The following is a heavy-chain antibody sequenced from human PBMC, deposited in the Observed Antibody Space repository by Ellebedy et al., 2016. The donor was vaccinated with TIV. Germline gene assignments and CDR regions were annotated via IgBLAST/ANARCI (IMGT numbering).Heavy chain of an antibody. CDR1: GFSFRNFW. V-gene: IGHV3-7*01. Sequence: GESLKISCAAWGFSFRNFWMSWVRQAPGKGLEWVAHIKTDGSETYYVDSVKGRFTISRDNAKNSLYLQMNSLRAEDTAVYYCPRDGGWYYYGMDVWGQGTTVTVSS. D-gene: IGHD3-16*01. CDR3: PRDGGWYYYGMDV. J-gene: IGHJ6*02. CDR2: IKTDGSET.